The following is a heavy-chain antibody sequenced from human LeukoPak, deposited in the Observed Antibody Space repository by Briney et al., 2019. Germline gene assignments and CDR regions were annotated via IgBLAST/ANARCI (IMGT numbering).Heavy chain of an antibody. CDR3: AKDSSSWYNWFDP. V-gene: IGHV3-30*18. CDR1: GFTFSSYG. D-gene: IGHD6-13*01. Sequence: GGSLTLSCAASGFTFSSYGMHWVRQAPAKGLEWVAVISYDGSNKYYADSVKGRFTISRDNSKNTLYLQMNSLRAEDTAVYYCAKDSSSWYNWFDPWGQGTLVTVSS. CDR2: ISYDGSNK. J-gene: IGHJ5*02.